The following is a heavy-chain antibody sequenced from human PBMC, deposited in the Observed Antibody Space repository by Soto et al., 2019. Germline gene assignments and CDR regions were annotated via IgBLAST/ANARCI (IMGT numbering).Heavy chain of an antibody. D-gene: IGHD2-15*01. CDR1: GGSFSGYY. CDR2: INHSGST. V-gene: IGHV4-34*01. J-gene: IGHJ5*02. CDR3: ARGRGDIVVVVAATRGNWFDP. Sequence: QVQLQQWGAGLLKPSETLSLTCAVYGGSFSGYYWSWIRQPPGKGLEWIGEINHSGSTNYNPSLKRRVTISVDTSKNQFSLKLSSVTAADTAVYYCARGRGDIVVVVAATRGNWFDPWGQGTLVTVSS.